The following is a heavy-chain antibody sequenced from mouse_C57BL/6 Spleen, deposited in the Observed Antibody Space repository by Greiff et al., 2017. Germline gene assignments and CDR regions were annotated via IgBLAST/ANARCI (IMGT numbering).Heavy chain of an antibody. V-gene: IGHV1-55*01. D-gene: IGHD1-1*01. CDR2: IYPGSGSA. Sequence: VKLQQPGAELVKPGASVKMSCKASGYTFTSYWITWVKQRPGQGLEWIGDIYPGSGSANYNEKFKSKATLTVDTSSSTAYMQLSSLTSEDSAVYYCARCLFDYYGSRGAMDYWGQGTSVTVSS. CDR1: GYTFTSYW. J-gene: IGHJ4*01. CDR3: ARCLFDYYGSRGAMDY.